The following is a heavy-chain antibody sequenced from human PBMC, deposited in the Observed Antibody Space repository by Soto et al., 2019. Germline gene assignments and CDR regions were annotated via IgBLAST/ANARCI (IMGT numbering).Heavy chain of an antibody. CDR3: ARDILSGGAYPDY. CDR1: GFTFSSYT. V-gene: IGHV3-21*01. J-gene: IGHJ4*02. Sequence: PGGPLRLSCAASGFTFSSYTMNWVRQAPGKGLEWVASISSGSSYIYYAGSVKGRFTISRDNTKNSLLLQMNSLRVEDTAVYYCARDILSGGAYPDYWGQGTKVTVSS. D-gene: IGHD3-10*01. CDR2: ISSGSSYI.